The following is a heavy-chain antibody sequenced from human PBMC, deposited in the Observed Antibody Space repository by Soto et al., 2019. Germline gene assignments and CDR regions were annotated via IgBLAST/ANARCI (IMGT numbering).Heavy chain of an antibody. Sequence: SETLSLTCTVSGGSISSSSYYWGWIRQPPWKGLEWIGSIYYSGSTYYNPSLKSRVTISVDTSKNQFSLKLSSVTAADTAVYYCARQKRGYSSGWYTYYGMDVWGQGTTVTVSS. J-gene: IGHJ6*02. CDR1: GGSISSSSYY. CDR2: IYYSGST. CDR3: ARQKRGYSSGWYTYYGMDV. V-gene: IGHV4-39*01. D-gene: IGHD6-19*01.